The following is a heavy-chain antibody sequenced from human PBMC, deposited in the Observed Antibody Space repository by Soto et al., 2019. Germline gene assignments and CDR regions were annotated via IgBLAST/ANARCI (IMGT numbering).Heavy chain of an antibody. J-gene: IGHJ4*02. CDR1: GVTISRDAYY. V-gene: IGHV4-31*03. Sequence: PSETLSLTCSVSGVTISRDAYYWSWICQRPGKGLEWIGNIYHSGSTYYSPSLKSRADISLDTSKNQFFLRLSSVTAADTAVYYCARYRFSGSRWSKYDYWGQGTLVTVSS. D-gene: IGHD6-13*01. CDR2: IYHSGST. CDR3: ARYRFSGSRWSKYDY.